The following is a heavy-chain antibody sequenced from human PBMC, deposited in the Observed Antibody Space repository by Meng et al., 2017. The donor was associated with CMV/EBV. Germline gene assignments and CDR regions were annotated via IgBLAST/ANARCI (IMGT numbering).Heavy chain of an antibody. CDR2: IKQDGSEK. J-gene: IGHJ4*02. V-gene: IGHV3-7*01. D-gene: IGHD4-17*01. Sequence: GESLKISCAASGFTFSSYWMSWVRQAPGKGLEWVANIKQDGSEKYYVDSVKGRFTTSRDNAKNSLYLQMNSLRAEDTAVYYCARERGDYGDYGYWGQGTLVTVSS. CDR1: GFTFSSYW. CDR3: ARERGDYGDYGY.